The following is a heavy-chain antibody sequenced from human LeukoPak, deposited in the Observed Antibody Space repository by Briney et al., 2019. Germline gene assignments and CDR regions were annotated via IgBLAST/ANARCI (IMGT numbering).Heavy chain of an antibody. V-gene: IGHV3-33*01. CDR1: GFTSSSYG. D-gene: IGHD4-17*01. CDR3: ARGPTVGPLTFDP. Sequence: TGGSLSLSCVASGFTSSSYGMHWVRQAPGKGREWVAVIWYDGSNKYYADSVKGRFTISRDNSKNTLYLQMNSLRAEDTAVYYCARGPTVGPLTFDPWGQGILVTVSS. CDR2: IWYDGSNK. J-gene: IGHJ5*02.